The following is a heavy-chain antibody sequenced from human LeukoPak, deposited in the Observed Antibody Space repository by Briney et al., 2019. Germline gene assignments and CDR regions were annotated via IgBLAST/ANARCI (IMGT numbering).Heavy chain of an antibody. D-gene: IGHD2-8*01. CDR1: GGSISRYF. J-gene: IGHJ4*02. CDR3: ARDLSNGLTYSPVDY. Sequence: SETLSLTCTVSGGSISRYFWSWIRQPAGKGLEWIGRIYSSGSTNYSPSLKSRAIMSVDTSKNQFSLKLTSVTAADTAVYYCARDLSNGLTYSPVDYWGQGTLVTVSS. V-gene: IGHV4-4*07. CDR2: IYSSGST.